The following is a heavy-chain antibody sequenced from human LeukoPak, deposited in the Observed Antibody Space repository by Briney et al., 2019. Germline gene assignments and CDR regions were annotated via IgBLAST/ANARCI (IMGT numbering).Heavy chain of an antibody. CDR3: ARGARYFDWAYFDY. V-gene: IGHV1-2*04. CDR2: INPNSGGT. Sequence: GASVKVSCKASGYTFTGYYRHWVRQAPGQGLEWMGWINPNSGGTNYAQKFQGWVTMTRDTSISTAYMELSRLRSDDTAVYYCARGARYFDWAYFDYWGQGTLVTVSS. CDR1: GYTFTGYY. D-gene: IGHD3-9*01. J-gene: IGHJ4*02.